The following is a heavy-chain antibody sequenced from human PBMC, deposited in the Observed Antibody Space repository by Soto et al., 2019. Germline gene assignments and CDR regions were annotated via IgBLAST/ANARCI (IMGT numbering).Heavy chain of an antibody. J-gene: IGHJ6*02. CDR2: ISGSGGST. Sequence: GGSLRLSCAASGFTFSSYAMSWVRQAPGKGLEWVSAISGSGGSTYYADSVKGRFTISRDNSKNTLYLQMNSLRAEATAVYYCAKSQVKKGITMIVGGHNPAVYGMDVWGQGTTVTVSS. V-gene: IGHV3-23*01. D-gene: IGHD3-22*01. CDR1: GFTFSSYA. CDR3: AKSQVKKGITMIVGGHNPAVYGMDV.